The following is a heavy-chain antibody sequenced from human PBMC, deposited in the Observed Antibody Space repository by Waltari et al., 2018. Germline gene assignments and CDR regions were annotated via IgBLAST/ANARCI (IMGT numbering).Heavy chain of an antibody. CDR2: IYSGGST. CDR1: GFTFSSTY. J-gene: IGHJ4*02. CDR3: ARDSGYCSGGSCYSDGYFDY. D-gene: IGHD2-15*01. V-gene: IGHV3-53*01. Sequence: EVQLVESGGGLIQPGGSLRLSCAASGFTFSSTYMHWVPQAPGQGVEWVSVIYSGGSTYYADSVKGRFTISRDNSKNMLYLQMNSLRAEDTAVYYCARDSGYCSGGSCYSDGYFDYWAREPWSPSPQ.